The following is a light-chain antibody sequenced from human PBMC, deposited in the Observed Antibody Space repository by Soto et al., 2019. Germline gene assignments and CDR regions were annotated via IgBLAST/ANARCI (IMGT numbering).Light chain of an antibody. J-gene: IGLJ1*01. CDR2: EVT. V-gene: IGLV2-14*01. CDR1: SXDVGTYNY. CDR3: SSYTGSSTLYV. Sequence: QSALTQPASVSGSPGQSITISCTGTSXDVGTYNYVSWYQQHPGKAPKVMIYEVTYRPSGVSNRFSGSKSGNTASLTISGLQAEDEAEYYCSSYTGSSTLYVLGTGTKVTVL.